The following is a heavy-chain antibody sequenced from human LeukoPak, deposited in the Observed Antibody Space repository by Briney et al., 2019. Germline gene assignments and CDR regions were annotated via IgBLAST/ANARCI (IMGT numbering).Heavy chain of an antibody. D-gene: IGHD3-9*01. CDR2: INGDGSST. Sequence: GGSLRLSCAASGFTVSSNYMSWVRQAPGKGLVWVSHINGDGSSTSYADSVKGRFAISRNNAKNTLYLQMNSLRAEDTAVYYCARTMTGAFFDYWGQGALVTVSS. CDR1: GFTVSSNY. V-gene: IGHV3-74*01. J-gene: IGHJ4*02. CDR3: ARTMTGAFFDY.